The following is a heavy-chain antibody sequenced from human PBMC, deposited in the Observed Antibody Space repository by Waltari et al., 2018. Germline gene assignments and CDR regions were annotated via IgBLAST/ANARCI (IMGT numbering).Heavy chain of an antibody. D-gene: IGHD7-27*01. CDR2: IYHIGST. CDR1: GYSIRSGYY. CDR3: ASPFLPTGDQADY. J-gene: IGHJ4*02. Sequence: QVQLQESGPGLVKTSETLSLTCAVSGYSIRSGYYWGWIRQPPGKGLEWIGIIYHIGSTYYNPSLKSRVTISVDTSKNQFSLKLSSVTAAYTAVYYCASPFLPTGDQADYWGQGTLVTVSS. V-gene: IGHV4-38-2*01.